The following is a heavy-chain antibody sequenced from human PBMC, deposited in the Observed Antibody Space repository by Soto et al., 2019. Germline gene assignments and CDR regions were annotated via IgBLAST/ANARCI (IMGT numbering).Heavy chain of an antibody. Sequence: DVQLLESGGGLVQPEGSLRLSCAASGLTFSSYAMGWVRQGPGKGLEWVAGVSIGGSTHYADSVRGRFTSSRDNSKNTLSLQINSLTAEDTAVYVCAKRRGAGGNFDYWGQGALVPVSS. V-gene: IGHV3-23*01. CDR2: VSIGGST. CDR1: GLTFSSYA. J-gene: IGHJ4*02. D-gene: IGHD1-26*01. CDR3: AKRRGAGGNFDY.